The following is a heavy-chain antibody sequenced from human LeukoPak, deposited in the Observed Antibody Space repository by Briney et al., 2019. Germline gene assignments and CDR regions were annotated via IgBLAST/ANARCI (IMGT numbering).Heavy chain of an antibody. Sequence: SETLSLTCTVSGGSISSYYWSWIRQPPGKGLEWIGYIYYSGSTNYNPSLKSRVTVSVDTSKNRFSLKLSSVTAADTAVYYCARDSGYQPHAFDIWGQGTMVTVSS. CDR3: ARDSGYQPHAFDI. D-gene: IGHD2-2*01. CDR2: IYYSGST. J-gene: IGHJ3*02. CDR1: GGSISSYY. V-gene: IGHV4-59*01.